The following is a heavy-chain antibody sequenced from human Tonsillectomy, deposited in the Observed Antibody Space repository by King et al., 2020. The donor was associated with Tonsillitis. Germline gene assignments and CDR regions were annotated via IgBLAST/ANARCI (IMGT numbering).Heavy chain of an antibody. J-gene: IGHJ4*02. D-gene: IGHD1-26*01. CDR2: IRSKAKIYAK. Sequence: VQLVESGGGLVQPGGSLKLSCAASGFTFSVSAMHWVRQASGKGLEWVCRIRSKAKIYAKAYSASVKGRFSISRDVLKNTAYLQMNSLKTEDTAVYYCTSSNSGRFDYWGQGTLVTVSS. V-gene: IGHV3-73*02. CDR1: GFTFSVSA. CDR3: TSSNSGRFDY.